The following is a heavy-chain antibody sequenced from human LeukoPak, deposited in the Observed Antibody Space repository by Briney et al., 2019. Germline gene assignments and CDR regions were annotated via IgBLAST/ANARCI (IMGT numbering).Heavy chain of an antibody. CDR1: GGTFSSYA. Sequence: ASVKVSCKASGGTFSSYAISWVRQAPGQELEWMGGIIPIFGTANYAQKFQGRVTITADESTSTAYMELSSLRSEDTAVYYCAYYYDSSGYYGQYWGQGTLVTVSS. V-gene: IGHV1-69*13. CDR2: IIPIFGTA. J-gene: IGHJ4*02. D-gene: IGHD3-22*01. CDR3: AYYYDSSGYYGQY.